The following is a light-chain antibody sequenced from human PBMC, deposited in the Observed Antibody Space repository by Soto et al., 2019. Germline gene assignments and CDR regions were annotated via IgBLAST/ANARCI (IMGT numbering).Light chain of an antibody. V-gene: IGLV1-40*01. Sequence: QPVLTQPPSVSGAPGQRVTISCTGSRSNIGAGYDIHWYQQLPGTAPQLLIYGNTNRPSRVPDRFSGSKSGTSASLTITGLQAEDEADYYCQSYDNSLSAYVFGTGTKLTVL. CDR1: RSNIGAGYD. CDR3: QSYDNSLSAYV. CDR2: GNT. J-gene: IGLJ1*01.